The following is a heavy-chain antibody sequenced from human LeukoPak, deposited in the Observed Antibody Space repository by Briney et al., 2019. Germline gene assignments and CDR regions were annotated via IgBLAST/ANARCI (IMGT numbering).Heavy chain of an antibody. CDR3: ARDGDYGDYAMYYFDY. Sequence: TGGSLRLSCAASGFTFSSYGMPWVRQAPGKGLEWVAVIWYDGSNKYYADSVKGRFTISRDNSKNTLYLQMNSLRAEDTAVYYCARDGDYGDYAMYYFDYWGQGTLVTVSS. CDR2: IWYDGSNK. CDR1: GFTFSSYG. J-gene: IGHJ4*02. V-gene: IGHV3-33*01. D-gene: IGHD4-17*01.